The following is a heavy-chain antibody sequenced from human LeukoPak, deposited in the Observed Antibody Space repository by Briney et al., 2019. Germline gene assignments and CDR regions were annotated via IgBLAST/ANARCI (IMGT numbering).Heavy chain of an antibody. J-gene: IGHJ3*02. V-gene: IGHV3-48*04. CDR2: ISSSSSTI. Sequence: GGSLRLSCAASGFTFSSYSMNWVRQAPGKGLEWVSYISSSSSTIYYADSVKGRFTISRDNAKNSLYLQMNSLRAEDMALYYCAKDTTGTTRGAFDIWGQGTMVTVSS. D-gene: IGHD1/OR15-1a*01. CDR3: AKDTTGTTRGAFDI. CDR1: GFTFSSYS.